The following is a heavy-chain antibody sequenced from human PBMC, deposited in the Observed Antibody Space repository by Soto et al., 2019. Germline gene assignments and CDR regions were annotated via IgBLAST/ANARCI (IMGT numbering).Heavy chain of an antibody. J-gene: IGHJ4*02. D-gene: IGHD4-17*01. Sequence: QVQLVQSGGELKKPGASVKVSCKSSGFTFTDYGITWVRQAPGQGLEWMGWIGAYNGNTNYAQKFQGRVTMTTDTSTNTAYMELRSLRSDDTAVYYCARGYGDYVKSLDYWGQGTLVTVSS. CDR1: GFTFTDYG. CDR2: IGAYNGNT. CDR3: ARGYGDYVKSLDY. V-gene: IGHV1-18*01.